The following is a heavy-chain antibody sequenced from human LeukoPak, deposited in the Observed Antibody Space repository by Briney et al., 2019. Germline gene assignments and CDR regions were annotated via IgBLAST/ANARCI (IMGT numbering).Heavy chain of an antibody. Sequence: GVSLRLFCAASSFTVTSIYVSCVRQSPGQAGLEGVSVIYTVGRTFYRGSVTGRFTISRDNFKDTLYLQMNSLRAEDTGVYYCARGHIYGTGSYFFGHWGQGTLVTVSS. CDR2: IYTVGRT. D-gene: IGHD3-10*01. J-gene: IGHJ4*02. CDR1: SFTVTSIY. V-gene: IGHV3-66*01. CDR3: ARGHIYGTGSYFFGH.